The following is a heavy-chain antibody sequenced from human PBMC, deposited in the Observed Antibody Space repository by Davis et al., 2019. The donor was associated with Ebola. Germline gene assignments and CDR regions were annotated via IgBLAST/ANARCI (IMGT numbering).Heavy chain of an antibody. V-gene: IGHV3-73*01. J-gene: IGHJ4*02. CDR1: GFTFSSYG. D-gene: IGHD3-10*01. Sequence: GGSLRLSCAASGFTFSSYGMHWVRQASGKGLEWVGRIRSKANSYATAYAASVKGRFTISRDDSKNTAYLQMNSLKTEDTAVYYCTGTYYYGSGSYYKGSDYWGQGTLVTVSS. CDR3: TGTYYYGSGSYYKGSDY. CDR2: IRSKANSYAT.